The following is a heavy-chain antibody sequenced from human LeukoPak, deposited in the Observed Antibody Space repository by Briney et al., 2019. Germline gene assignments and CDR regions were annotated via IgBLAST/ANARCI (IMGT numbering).Heavy chain of an antibody. CDR3: ARTLMAARYYYGMDV. Sequence: GESLKISCKGSGYSFTSYWIGLVRQMPGKGLGWMGIIYPGDSDTRYSPSFQGQVTISADKSISTAYLQWSSLKASDTAMYYCARTLMAARYYYGMDVWGQGTTVTVSS. CDR2: IYPGDSDT. D-gene: IGHD6-6*01. V-gene: IGHV5-51*01. CDR1: GYSFTSYW. J-gene: IGHJ6*02.